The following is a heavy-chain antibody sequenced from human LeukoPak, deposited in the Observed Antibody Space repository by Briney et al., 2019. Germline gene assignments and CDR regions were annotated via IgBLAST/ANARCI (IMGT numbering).Heavy chain of an antibody. CDR2: MNPNSGNT. J-gene: IGHJ4*02. V-gene: IGHV1-8*01. CDR1: GYTFSAYD. CDR3: ARVPQTPAYYYTSGYYYHGY. Sequence: GASVKVSCKASGYTFSAYDINWVRQATGQGLEWMGWMNPNSGNTGFAQKFQGRVTMTRDTSINTAYMELSNPRSEDTAVYYCARVPQTPAYYYTSGYYYHGYWGQGTRVTVSS. D-gene: IGHD3-22*01.